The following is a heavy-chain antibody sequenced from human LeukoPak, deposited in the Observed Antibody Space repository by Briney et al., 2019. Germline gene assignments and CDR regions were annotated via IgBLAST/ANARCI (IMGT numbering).Heavy chain of an antibody. J-gene: IGHJ5*01. D-gene: IGHD5-18*01. CDR2: ISWDSTST. Sequence: PGGSLRLAWAASGFTFDTHGMQWVRQRPGKGLEWVSLISWDSTSTYYGDSGTGRFTISTDNSKPSRFLQMVSPTPADTALYYCAKDGVAHSYGYNWFASWGQGTLVTVSS. CDR1: GFTFDTHG. V-gene: IGHV3-43*01. CDR3: AKDGVAHSYGYNWFAS.